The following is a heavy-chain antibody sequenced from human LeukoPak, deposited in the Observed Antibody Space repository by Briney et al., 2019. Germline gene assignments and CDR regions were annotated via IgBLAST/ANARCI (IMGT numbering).Heavy chain of an antibody. CDR3: ARRNYHILTGFYGGGTYNYYYTDV. D-gene: IGHD3-9*01. Sequence: SETLSLTCTVSGASITSYYWTWIRQPPGKGLEWIGFTSFSGSTNYNLSLRSRVTISLDTSTNQFSLTLNAMTAADTAVYYCARRNYHILTGFYGGGTYNYYYTDVWGAGTTVIVSS. CDR2: TSFSGST. V-gene: IGHV4-59*08. CDR1: GASITSYY. J-gene: IGHJ6*03.